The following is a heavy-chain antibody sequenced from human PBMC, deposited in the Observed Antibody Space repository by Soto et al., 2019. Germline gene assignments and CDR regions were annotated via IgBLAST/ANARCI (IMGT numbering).Heavy chain of an antibody. D-gene: IGHD3-22*01. Sequence: GGSLRLSCAASGFSFSSYAMSWVRQAPGKGLDWVSAISGSGTKTHYADSVKGRFTISRDNSKNTLYLQMNSLRAEDMAVYYCAKDHPVIEVVKVFEYWGRGALVTVSS. V-gene: IGHV3-23*01. CDR1: GFSFSSYA. CDR2: ISGSGTKT. CDR3: AKDHPVIEVVKVFEY. J-gene: IGHJ4*02.